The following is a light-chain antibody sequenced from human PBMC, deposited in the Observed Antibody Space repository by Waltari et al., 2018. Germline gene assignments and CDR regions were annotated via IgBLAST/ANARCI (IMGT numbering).Light chain of an antibody. J-gene: IGLJ3*02. CDR1: ALPKKY. Sequence: SYELTQPPSGSVSPGQTARITCYGDALPKKYAYWYKQKSGQAPVLVIYEDSKRPSGIPERFSGSSSGTMATLTISGPQVEDEADYYCYSTDSSGNHWVFGGGTKLTVL. CDR3: YSTDSSGNHWV. V-gene: IGLV3-10*01. CDR2: EDS.